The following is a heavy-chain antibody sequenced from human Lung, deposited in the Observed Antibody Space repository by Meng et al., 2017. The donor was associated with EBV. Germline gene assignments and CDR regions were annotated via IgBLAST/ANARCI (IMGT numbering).Heavy chain of an antibody. D-gene: IGHD2-2*01. CDR2: IHHIGRT. Sequence: ESGPGIVMLAWPLSLTLPIPVGSICIVTLSMWVRESTGKSLEWIGEIHHIGRTNYNPSLKSRFTISLYKPKHQFSLMLISVTAADTSLYSCARDITSAYSLCYWGQGTLVTVSS. V-gene: IGHV4-4*01. J-gene: IGHJ4*02. CDR3: ARDITSAYSLCY. CDR1: VGSICIVTL.